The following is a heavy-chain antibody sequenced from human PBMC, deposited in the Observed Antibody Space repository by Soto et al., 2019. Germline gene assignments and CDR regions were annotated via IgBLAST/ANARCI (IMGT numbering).Heavy chain of an antibody. D-gene: IGHD3-3*01. CDR3: ARLGFLVWLPPPLYYSGMDV. CDR1: GGSISSSSYY. J-gene: IGHJ6*02. Sequence: QLQLQESGPGLVKPSETLSLTCTVSGGSISSSSYYWGWIRQPPGRGPEWMGSIYYSGSTYYNPSLKSQVTLCVDTSKNHCSLKLISVPAAATAVYYYARLGFLVWLPPPLYYSGMDVWGQGTTVNVSS. V-gene: IGHV4-39*02. CDR2: IYYSGST.